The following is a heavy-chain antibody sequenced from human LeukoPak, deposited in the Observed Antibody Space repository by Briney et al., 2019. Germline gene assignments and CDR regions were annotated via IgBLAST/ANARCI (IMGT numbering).Heavy chain of an antibody. Sequence: GASVKVSCKASGYTFTSYDINWVRQATGQGLEWMGWMNPNSGNTGYAQKFQGRVTMTRNTSISTAYMELSSLRSEDTAVYYCARGRRFLEWLLAYYYYYMDVWGKGTTATVSS. CDR1: GYTFTSYD. CDR2: MNPNSGNT. D-gene: IGHD3-3*01. CDR3: ARGRRFLEWLLAYYYYYMDV. J-gene: IGHJ6*03. V-gene: IGHV1-8*01.